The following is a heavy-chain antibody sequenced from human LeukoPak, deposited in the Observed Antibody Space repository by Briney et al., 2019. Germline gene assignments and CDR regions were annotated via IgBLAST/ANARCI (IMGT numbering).Heavy chain of an antibody. CDR3: AKVSQMATILDY. CDR1: GYIFTNYG. Sequence: ASVKVSCKASGYIFTNYGISWVRQAPGQGLEWMGWISAYNGNTNYAQKLQGRVTMTTDTSTTTAYMELRSLRSDDTAVYYCAKVSQMATILDYWGQGTLVTVSS. D-gene: IGHD5-24*01. V-gene: IGHV1-18*01. J-gene: IGHJ4*02. CDR2: ISAYNGNT.